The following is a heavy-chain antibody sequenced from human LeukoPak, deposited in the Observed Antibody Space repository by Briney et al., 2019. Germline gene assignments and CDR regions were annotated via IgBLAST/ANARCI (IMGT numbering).Heavy chain of an antibody. CDR1: GFTFDDYG. Sequence: GGSLRLSCAASGFTFDDYGMSWVRQAPGKGLEWVSGINWNGGSTGYADSVKGRFTISRDNAKNSLYLQMNSLRAEDTALYYCPRVYYDSSGYGGFDYWGQGTLVTVSS. CDR3: PRVYYDSSGYGGFDY. J-gene: IGHJ4*02. CDR2: INWNGGST. D-gene: IGHD3-22*01. V-gene: IGHV3-20*04.